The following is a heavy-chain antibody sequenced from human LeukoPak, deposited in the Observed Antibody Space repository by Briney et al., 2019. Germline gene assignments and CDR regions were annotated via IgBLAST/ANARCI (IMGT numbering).Heavy chain of an antibody. V-gene: IGHV4-4*07. CDR1: GDSISDFY. Sequence: SETLSLICTVSGDSISDFYWSWIRQPAGKGLEWIGRIYASGSTNYNPSLKSRVTMSVDTSKNQFSLRISSVTAADTAVYYCARDLYYYDSSGYSRLDYWGQGTLVTVFS. D-gene: IGHD3-22*01. CDR2: IYASGST. CDR3: ARDLYYYDSSGYSRLDY. J-gene: IGHJ4*02.